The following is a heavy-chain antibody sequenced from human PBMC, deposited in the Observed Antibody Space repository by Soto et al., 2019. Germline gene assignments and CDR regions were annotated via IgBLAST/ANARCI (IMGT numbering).Heavy chain of an antibody. V-gene: IGHV1-69*13. CDR3: ARARRRVLDSAMFLHDVYYEMEF. CDR2: IIPIFGTA. D-gene: IGHD3-10*02. CDR1: GGTFSSYA. J-gene: IGHJ6*01. Sequence: GASVKVSCKASGGTFSSYAISWVRQAPGQGLAWMGGIIPIFGTANYAQKFQGRVTITADESTSTAFLELSSLRSEDTAVHCCARARRRVLDSAMFLHDVYYEMEFWGQRTKVTVS.